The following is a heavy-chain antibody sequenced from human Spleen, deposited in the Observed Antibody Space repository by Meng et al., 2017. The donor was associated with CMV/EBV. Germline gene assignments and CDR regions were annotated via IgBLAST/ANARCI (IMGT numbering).Heavy chain of an antibody. CDR2: INHSGST. CDR1: GVSFSCYY. J-gene: IGHJ4*02. CDR3: ARGRDYGDY. Sequence: LALSCAVYGVSFSCYYWSWIRQPPGKGLEWIGEINHSGSTNYNPSLKSRVTISVDTSKNQFSLKLSSVTAADTAVYYCARGRDYGDYWGQGTLVTVSS. V-gene: IGHV4-34*01.